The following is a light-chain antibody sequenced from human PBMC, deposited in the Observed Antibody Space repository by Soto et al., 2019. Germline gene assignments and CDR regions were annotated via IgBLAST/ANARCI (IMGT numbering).Light chain of an antibody. Sequence: EIVMTQSPATLSVSPGERATLSCRASQSVSGNLAGYQQKPGQAPRLLIYAASTRATGITARFSGSGSGTEFTPTISSLQSEDFAVYYCQQYNNWPPITFGPGTKVDIK. CDR2: AAS. V-gene: IGKV3-15*01. CDR3: QQYNNWPPIT. J-gene: IGKJ3*01. CDR1: QSVSGN.